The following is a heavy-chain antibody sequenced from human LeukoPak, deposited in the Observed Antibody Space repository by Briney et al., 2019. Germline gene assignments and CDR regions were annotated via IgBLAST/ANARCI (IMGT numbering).Heavy chain of an antibody. V-gene: IGHV1-18*01. Sequence: GASVKFSCKVSGYTFTGCAISWVRQAPGQGLGGMGWISAYNGNTNYAQKLQGRVTMTTDTSTSTAYMELRSLRSDDTAVYYCARLGYCSGGSCYFYFDYWGQGTLVTVSS. CDR3: ARLGYCSGGSCYFYFDY. J-gene: IGHJ4*02. CDR2: ISAYNGNT. D-gene: IGHD2-15*01. CDR1: GYTFTGCA.